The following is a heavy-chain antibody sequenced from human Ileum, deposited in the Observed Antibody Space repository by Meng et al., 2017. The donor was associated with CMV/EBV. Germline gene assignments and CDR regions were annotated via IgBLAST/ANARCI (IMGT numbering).Heavy chain of an antibody. J-gene: IGHJ6*01. CDR3: ARSVTVLGVDIPRWAYNYGLDV. CDR2: INPSTGST. CDR1: GYTFSSHY. V-gene: IGHV1-46*01. D-gene: IGHD3-3*01. Sequence: ASVKVSCKPFGYTFSSHYIHWVRQAPGQGLEWMGLINPSTGSTSYAQKFQGRIIMTRDTSTSTVYMELSSLTSEDTALYYCARSVTVLGVDIPRWAYNYGLDVWGQGNTV.